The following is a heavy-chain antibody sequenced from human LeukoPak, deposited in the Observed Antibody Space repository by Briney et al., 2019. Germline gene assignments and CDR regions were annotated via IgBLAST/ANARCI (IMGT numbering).Heavy chain of an antibody. J-gene: IGHJ4*02. V-gene: IGHV3-23*01. Sequence: PGGSLRLSCAASGFTFSNYAMSWVRQAPGKGLEWVSTISTSGDNTYYADSVKGWFTISRDNSKNTQSLQMSTLRAEDTAVYYCLGYCSGGRCYSGGHWGQGNLVTVSS. D-gene: IGHD2-15*01. CDR3: LGYCSGGRCYSGGH. CDR1: GFTFSNYA. CDR2: ISTSGDNT.